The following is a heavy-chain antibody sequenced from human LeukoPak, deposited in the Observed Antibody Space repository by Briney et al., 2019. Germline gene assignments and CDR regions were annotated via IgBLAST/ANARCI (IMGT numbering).Heavy chain of an antibody. CDR1: GFTFSSYS. J-gene: IGHJ4*02. CDR2: ISSSGSTI. CDR3: ARASGWYNLDY. D-gene: IGHD6-19*01. Sequence: HPGGSLRLSCAASGFTFSSYSMNWVRQAPGKGLEWVSYISSSGSTIYYADSVKGRFTISRDNAKNSLYLQMNSLRAEDTAVYYCARASGWYNLDYWGQGTLVTVSS. V-gene: IGHV3-48*04.